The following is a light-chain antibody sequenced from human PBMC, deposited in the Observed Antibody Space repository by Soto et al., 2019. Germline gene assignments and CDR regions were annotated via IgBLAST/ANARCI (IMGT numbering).Light chain of an antibody. V-gene: IGKV3-20*01. Sequence: IVLTQSPGTLSLNPGERATLSCRASQIVSSSYLAWYQQKPGQAPRLLTYGASSRATGIPDRFSGSGSGTDFTFTINSLQPEDFATYSCQQSYSPPVPFGQVTKVDI. CDR2: GAS. J-gene: IGKJ1*01. CDR3: QQSYSPPVP. CDR1: QIVSSSY.